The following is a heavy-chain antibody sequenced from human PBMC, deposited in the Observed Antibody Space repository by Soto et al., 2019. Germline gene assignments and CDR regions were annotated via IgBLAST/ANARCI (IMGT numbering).Heavy chain of an antibody. V-gene: IGHV3-7*01. Sequence: CKGAGLTIRRHWMCWVCQAPGKGLEWVANIKQDGSEKYYVDSVKGRFTISRDNAKNSLYLQMNSLRAEDTAVYYCASDSAYSTSTLTFYFYYAMPVWV. CDR2: IKQDGSEK. CDR1: GLTIRRHW. D-gene: IGHD6-6*01. CDR3: ASDSAYSTSTLTFYFYYAMPV. J-gene: IGHJ6*02.